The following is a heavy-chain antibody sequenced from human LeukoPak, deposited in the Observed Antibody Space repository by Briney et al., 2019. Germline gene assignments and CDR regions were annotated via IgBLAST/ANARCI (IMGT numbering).Heavy chain of an antibody. V-gene: IGHV4-38-2*02. Sequence: SETLSLTCTVSGYSISSGYYWSWIRQPPGKGLEWIGHIYYSGSTNYNPSLMSRVTISVDTSKNQFSLRLSSVTAADTAVYYCARRQHTYSAHWFDPWGQGTLVTVSS. D-gene: IGHD1-26*01. CDR2: IYYSGST. CDR3: ARRQHTYSAHWFDP. J-gene: IGHJ5*02. CDR1: GYSISSGYY.